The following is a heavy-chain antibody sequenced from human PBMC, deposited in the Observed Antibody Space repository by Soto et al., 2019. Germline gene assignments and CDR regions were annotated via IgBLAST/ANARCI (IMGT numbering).Heavy chain of an antibody. CDR3: ARGYGGPIGWFDP. CDR2: INAYNGNT. D-gene: IGHD3-16*01. V-gene: IGHV1-18*01. J-gene: IGHJ5*02. Sequence: GASVKVSCKASGYTFSSYGISWVRQAPGQRLEWMGWINAYNGNTKYSQKFQGRVTITRDTSASTAYMELSSLRSEDTAVYYCARGYGGPIGWFDPWGQGTLVTVSS. CDR1: GYTFSSYG.